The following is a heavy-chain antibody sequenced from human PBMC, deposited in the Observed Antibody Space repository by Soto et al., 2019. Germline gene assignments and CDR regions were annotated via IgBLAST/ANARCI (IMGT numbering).Heavy chain of an antibody. CDR2: IYYSGST. CDR1: GGSISSGGYY. Sequence: QVQLQGSGPGLVKPSQTLSLTCTVSGGSISSGGYYCSWIRQHPGKVLEWIGYIYYSGSTYYNPSLKSRVTISVDTSKNQFSLKLSSVTAADTAVYYCARDPYCGGDCYWKHDAFDIWGQGTMVTVSS. D-gene: IGHD2-21*02. J-gene: IGHJ3*02. V-gene: IGHV4-31*03. CDR3: ARDPYCGGDCYWKHDAFDI.